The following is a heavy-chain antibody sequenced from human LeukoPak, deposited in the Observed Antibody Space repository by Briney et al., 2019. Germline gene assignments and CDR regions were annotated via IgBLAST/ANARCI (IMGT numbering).Heavy chain of an antibody. D-gene: IGHD3-16*02. Sequence: SETLSLTCAVSGGSISSSNWWSWVRQPPGKGREWIGEIYHSGSTNYNPSLKSRVTISVDKSRNQFSLKLSSVTAADTAVYYCASSGLRLGELSFDYWGQGTLVTVSS. CDR3: ASSGLRLGELSFDY. V-gene: IGHV4-4*02. CDR1: GGSISSSNW. J-gene: IGHJ4*02. CDR2: IYHSGST.